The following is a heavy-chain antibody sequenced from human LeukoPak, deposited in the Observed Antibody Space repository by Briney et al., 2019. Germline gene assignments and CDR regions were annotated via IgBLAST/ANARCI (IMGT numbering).Heavy chain of an antibody. CDR3: AGDPGGCSGGSCYSRLDY. CDR2: ISSSSNYI. D-gene: IGHD2-15*01. CDR1: GFTFSSYS. Sequence: KPGGSLRLSCAVSGFTFSSYSMNWVRQAPGKGLEWVSSISSSSNYIYYADSVKGRFTISRDNAKNSLYLQMNSLRAEDTAVYYCAGDPGGCSGGSCYSRLDYWGQGTLVTVSS. J-gene: IGHJ4*02. V-gene: IGHV3-21*01.